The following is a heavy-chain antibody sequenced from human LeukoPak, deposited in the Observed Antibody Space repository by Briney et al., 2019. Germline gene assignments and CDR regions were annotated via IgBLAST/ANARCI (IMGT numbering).Heavy chain of an antibody. J-gene: IGHJ5*02. CDR1: GASVTDYY. D-gene: IGHD7-27*01. V-gene: IGHV4-59*02. Sequence: SETLSLSCTVSGASVTDYYWSWIRQSPGKGLEWISYIHHSGNSDYNPSLRSRVTTSLDTSKNQFSLNLISVTAADTAVYYCTRGHWGLQSWSQGTLVTVSS. CDR2: IHHSGNS. CDR3: TRGHWGLQS.